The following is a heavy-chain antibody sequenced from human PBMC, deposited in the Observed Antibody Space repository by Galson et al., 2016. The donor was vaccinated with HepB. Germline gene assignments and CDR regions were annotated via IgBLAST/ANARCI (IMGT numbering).Heavy chain of an antibody. CDR3: ARDWSEIDYDVLTANYYYYHYGMDV. V-gene: IGHV3-74*01. CDR2: ISSDGSTT. CDR1: GFTFSSYW. J-gene: IGHJ6*02. Sequence: SLRLSCAASGFTFSSYWMHWVRQAPGRGLVWVSRISSDGSTTDYADSVKGRFTISRDNVKNTVYLQMNSLRAEDTAVYYCARDWSEIDYDVLTANYYYYHYGMDVWGQGTMLTV. D-gene: IGHD3-9*01.